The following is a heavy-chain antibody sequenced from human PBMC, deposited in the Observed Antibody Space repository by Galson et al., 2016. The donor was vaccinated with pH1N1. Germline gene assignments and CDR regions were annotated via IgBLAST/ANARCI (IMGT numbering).Heavy chain of an antibody. CDR3: ARVSAYNPWSKDY. J-gene: IGHJ4*02. Sequence: SLRLSCAASGFTFTDYAMSWVRQAPGKGLEWVSSVSESGQSTYYADSVKGRFTISKDNSKRTMYLQMNSLTAEDTAVYYCARVSAYNPWSKDYWGQGTPVTVSS. CDR2: VSESGQST. V-gene: IGHV3-23*01. CDR1: GFTFTDYA. D-gene: IGHD3-16*01.